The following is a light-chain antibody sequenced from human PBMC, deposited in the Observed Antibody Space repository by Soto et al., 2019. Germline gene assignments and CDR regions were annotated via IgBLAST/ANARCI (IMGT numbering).Light chain of an antibody. CDR1: QTISSW. J-gene: IGKJ1*01. Sequence: DIQMTQSPSTLSGSVGDRVTITCRASQTISSWLAWYQQKPGKAPKLLIYKASTLKNGVPSRFSGSGSGTAFTLTISSLQPDEFATDYCQHYNSYSDAFGQGTKVELK. CDR2: KAS. CDR3: QHYNSYSDA. V-gene: IGKV1-5*03.